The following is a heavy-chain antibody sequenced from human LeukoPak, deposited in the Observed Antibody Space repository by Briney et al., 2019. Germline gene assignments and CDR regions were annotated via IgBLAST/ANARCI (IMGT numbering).Heavy chain of an antibody. V-gene: IGHV4-30-4*01. CDR2: IYYSGRT. D-gene: IGHD2/OR15-2a*01. J-gene: IGHJ4*02. CDR1: GGSISSGDYY. CDR3: ARGRFYGPAVY. Sequence: PSQTLSLTCSVSGGSISSGDYYWSWIRQPPGKGLEWVGYIYYSGRTYYSPSLMSRVTISIDTSKNQFSLKLSSVTDADTAVYYCARGRFYGPAVYWGQGTLLTVSS.